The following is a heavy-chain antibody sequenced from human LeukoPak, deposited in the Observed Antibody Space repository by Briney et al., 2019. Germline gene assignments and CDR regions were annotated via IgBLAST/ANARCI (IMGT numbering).Heavy chain of an antibody. Sequence: GGSLRLSCVASGFTVSSNYMSWVRQAPGKGLEWVSVIYSGGSTYYADSVKGRFTISRDNSKNTLYLQMNSLRAEDTAVYYCARDLATIAHYYYYMDVWGKGTTVTVSS. J-gene: IGHJ6*03. CDR3: ARDLATIAHYYYYMDV. CDR2: IYSGGST. D-gene: IGHD5-12*01. CDR1: GFTVSSNY. V-gene: IGHV3-66*02.